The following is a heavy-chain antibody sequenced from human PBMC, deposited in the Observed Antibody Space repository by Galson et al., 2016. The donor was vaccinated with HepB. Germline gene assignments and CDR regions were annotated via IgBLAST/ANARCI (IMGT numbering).Heavy chain of an antibody. J-gene: IGHJ4*02. D-gene: IGHD1-26*01. Sequence: SVKVSCKASGGTFSNFAISWLRQAPGQGLEWMGGIIPLFGATNYAQKFQGRVTITADKSTTAVYMDLSSLRSEDTAVYYCARAHYSGRHFILDYWGQGTLVTVSS. V-gene: IGHV1-69*06. CDR1: GGTFSNFA. CDR3: ARAHYSGRHFILDY. CDR2: IIPLFGAT.